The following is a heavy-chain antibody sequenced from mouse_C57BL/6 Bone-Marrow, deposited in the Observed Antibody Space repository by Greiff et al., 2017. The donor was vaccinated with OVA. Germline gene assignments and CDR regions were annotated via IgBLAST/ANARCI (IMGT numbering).Heavy chain of an antibody. J-gene: IGHJ4*01. CDR3: ARGTVAARDYAMDY. D-gene: IGHD1-1*01. V-gene: IGHV1-76*01. Sequence: QVQLKQSGAELVRPGASVKLSCKASGYTFTDYYINWVKQRPGQGLEWIARIYPGSGNTYYNEKFKGKATLTAEKSSSTAYMQLSSLTSEDSAVYFCARGTVAARDYAMDYWGQGTSVTVSS. CDR2: IYPGSGNT. CDR1: GYTFTDYY.